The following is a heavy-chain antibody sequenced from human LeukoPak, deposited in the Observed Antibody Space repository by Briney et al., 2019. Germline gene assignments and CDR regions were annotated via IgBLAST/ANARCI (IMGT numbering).Heavy chain of an antibody. V-gene: IGHV3-21*05. J-gene: IGHJ4*02. D-gene: IGHD4-11*01. CDR2: ISRSSAYI. CDR3: ARVWQDYSNADY. Sequence: GGSLRLSCAASGFTFSSFNTNWVRQAPGKGPEWVSYISRSSAYIHYADSVRGRFAISRDNAKNSLYLQMNSLRAEDTAIYYCARVWQDYSNADYWGQGTLVTVSS. CDR1: GFTFSSFN.